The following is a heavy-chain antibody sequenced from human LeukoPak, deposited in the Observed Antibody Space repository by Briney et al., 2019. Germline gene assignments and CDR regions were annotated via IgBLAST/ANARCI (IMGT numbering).Heavy chain of an antibody. V-gene: IGHV4-34*01. CDR3: ARAAIGYFDY. CDR1: GGSFSGYY. Sequence: SETLSLTCAVYGGSFSGYYWSWIRQPPGKGLEWIGEINHSGSTNYNPSLKSRVTISVDTSKNQFSLKLSSVTAADTAVYYCARAAIGYFDYWGQGTLVTVSP. CDR2: INHSGST. J-gene: IGHJ4*02.